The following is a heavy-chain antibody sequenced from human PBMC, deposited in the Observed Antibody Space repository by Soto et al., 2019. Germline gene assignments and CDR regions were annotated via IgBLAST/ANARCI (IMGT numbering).Heavy chain of an antibody. D-gene: IGHD4-17*01. Sequence: EVQLVESGGGLVQPGGSLRLSCAASGFTFSSYSMNWVGQAPGKGLEWVSYISSSSSTIYYADSVEGRFTISRDNAKNSLYLQMNSPRAEDTAVYYCAREADYVNWFNPWGQGTLVTVSS. CDR2: ISSSSSTI. CDR1: GFTFSSYS. J-gene: IGHJ5*02. CDR3: AREADYVNWFNP. V-gene: IGHV3-48*01.